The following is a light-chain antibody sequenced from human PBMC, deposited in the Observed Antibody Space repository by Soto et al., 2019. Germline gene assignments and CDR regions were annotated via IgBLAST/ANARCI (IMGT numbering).Light chain of an antibody. J-gene: IGLJ1*01. Sequence: QSVLTQPPSASGSPRQSVTISCTGTSSDVGAYDYVSRYQQHPGKAPELIIYEVNQRPSGVPDRFSGSKSGNTASLTVSXXQAEXXXDXXXNXYSGSSNXVXFGTXTXXTVL. V-gene: IGLV2-8*01. CDR1: SSDVGAYDY. CDR3: NXYSGSSNXVX. CDR2: EVN.